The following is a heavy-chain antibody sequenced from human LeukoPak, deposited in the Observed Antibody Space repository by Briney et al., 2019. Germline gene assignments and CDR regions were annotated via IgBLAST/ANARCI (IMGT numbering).Heavy chain of an antibody. J-gene: IGHJ4*02. CDR2: MDDSGST. Sequence: SETLSLTCTVSGGSISSYYWSWIRQPPGQGLEWIGYMDDSGSTNYNPSLTSRVTISEDTSKNQLSLKLGSVTAADTAVYYCARQDYYDSTGLDYWGQGTLVTVSS. CDR1: GGSISSYY. CDR3: ARQDYYDSTGLDY. D-gene: IGHD3-22*01. V-gene: IGHV4-59*08.